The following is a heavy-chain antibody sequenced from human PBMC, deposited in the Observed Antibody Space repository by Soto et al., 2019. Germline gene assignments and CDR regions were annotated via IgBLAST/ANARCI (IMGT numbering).Heavy chain of an antibody. CDR3: ARHAARSGFR. J-gene: IGHJ4*02. CDR2: IYYSGST. CDR1: GSINSYY. Sequence: QVQLQESGPGLVKPSETLSLTCTVSGSINSYYWNWIRQPPGKGLEWIGYIYYSGSTKYNPSLKSRVTISLDTSKNQFSLNLSSVTAADTAVYFCARHAARSGFRWGRGTLVTVSS. V-gene: IGHV4-59*08. D-gene: IGHD3-10*01.